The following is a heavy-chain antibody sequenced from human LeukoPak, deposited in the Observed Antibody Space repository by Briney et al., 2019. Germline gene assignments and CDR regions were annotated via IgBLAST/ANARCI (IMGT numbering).Heavy chain of an antibody. CDR1: GFTFGTFG. CDR2: IWSDGSDK. V-gene: IGHV3-30*02. D-gene: IGHD6-19*01. Sequence: GGSLRLSCAASGFTFGTFGMHWVRQAPGKGLEWVAVIWSDGSDKYYADSVKGRFTISRDNSKNTLYLQMNSLRAEDTAVYYCAKIPPAWGYSSGWYNSVSDYYYGMDVWGQGTTVTVSS. CDR3: AKIPPAWGYSSGWYNSVSDYYYGMDV. J-gene: IGHJ6*02.